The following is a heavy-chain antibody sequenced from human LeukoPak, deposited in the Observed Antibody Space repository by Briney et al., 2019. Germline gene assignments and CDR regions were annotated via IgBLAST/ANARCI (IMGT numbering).Heavy chain of an antibody. Sequence: TGGPLRLSCAASGFTFSSYAMSWVRQPPGEGLEWVSAMSATGPYYADAVQGRFTISRDNSRNTVYLQMHSLRAGDTAVYYCAKERDDYNTVFDLWGQGTLVTVSS. J-gene: IGHJ4*02. D-gene: IGHD3-22*01. V-gene: IGHV3-23*01. CDR1: GFTFSSYA. CDR3: AKERDDYNTVFDL. CDR2: MSATGP.